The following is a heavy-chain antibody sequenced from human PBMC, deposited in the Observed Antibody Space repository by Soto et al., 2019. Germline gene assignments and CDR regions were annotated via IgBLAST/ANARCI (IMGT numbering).Heavy chain of an antibody. CDR3: ANQYGFGELLR. Sequence: EVQLLESGGGLVQPGGSLRLSCAASGFTFSSYAMSWVRQAPGKGQEWVSAISGSGGSTYYADSVKGRFTISRDNSKNTLYLQMNSLRAADTAVYYCANQYGFGELLRWGLGTLVTVSS. V-gene: IGHV3-23*01. CDR1: GFTFSSYA. D-gene: IGHD3-10*01. J-gene: IGHJ4*02. CDR2: ISGSGGST.